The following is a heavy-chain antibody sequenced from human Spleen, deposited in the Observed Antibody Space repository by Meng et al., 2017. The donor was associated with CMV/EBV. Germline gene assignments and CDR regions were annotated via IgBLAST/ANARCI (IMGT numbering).Heavy chain of an antibody. CDR3: ARRDGVRWSPFDY. V-gene: IGHV4-4*07. Sequence: VQLQGSGPGLVKPSEALSLTCTVSGGSISSYYWSWIRQPAGKGLEWIGRIYTSGSTNYNPSLKSRVTISVGTSKNQFSLKLSSVTAADTAVYYCARRDGVRWSPFDYWGQGTLVTVSS. CDR1: GGSISSYY. J-gene: IGHJ4*02. D-gene: IGHD2-15*01. CDR2: IYTSGST.